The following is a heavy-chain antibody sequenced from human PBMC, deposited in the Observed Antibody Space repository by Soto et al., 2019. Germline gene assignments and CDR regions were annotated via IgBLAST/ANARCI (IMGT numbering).Heavy chain of an antibody. V-gene: IGHV3-30*18. CDR1: GFTFSSYA. D-gene: IGHD3-3*01. CDR3: AKGLNKVKIPLRFLEWLAGPMGFDP. J-gene: IGHJ5*02. Sequence: GGSLRLSCAASGFTFSSYAMSWVRQAPGKGLEWVAVISYDGSNKYYADSVKGRFTISRDNSKNTLYLQMNSLRAEDTAVYYCAKGLNKVKIPLRFLEWLAGPMGFDPWGQGTLVTVSS. CDR2: ISYDGSNK.